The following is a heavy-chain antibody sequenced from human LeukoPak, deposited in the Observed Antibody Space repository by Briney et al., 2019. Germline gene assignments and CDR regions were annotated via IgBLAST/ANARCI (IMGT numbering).Heavy chain of an antibody. CDR3: ARMGCFDNCYLFDY. CDR1: GYTFSTYG. Sequence: VPVNLSCKASGYTFSTYGINWVRQAPGQGLEWMGWINTNNGNTNYAQKFQGRVTMTRDTSTSTAYMELRSLGSDDTAVYYCARMGCFDNCYLFDYWGQGTLVTVSS. CDR2: INTNNGNT. D-gene: IGHD1-20*01. V-gene: IGHV1-18*01. J-gene: IGHJ4*02.